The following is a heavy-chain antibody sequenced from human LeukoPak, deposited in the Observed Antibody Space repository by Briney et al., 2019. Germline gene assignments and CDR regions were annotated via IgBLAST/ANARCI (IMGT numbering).Heavy chain of an antibody. CDR1: RFTFSTYS. CDR3: VRNDGDDAFDI. Sequence: PGGSLRLSCAASRFTFSTYSMKWVRQAPGRGVGWVSYISSTSTNMYYKDSVKGRFTIPRDNAKNSLYLHMTSLRAEDTAVYYCVRNDGDDAFDIWGQGTRVTVSS. CDR2: ISSTSTNM. V-gene: IGHV3-48*01. J-gene: IGHJ3*02. D-gene: IGHD4-17*01.